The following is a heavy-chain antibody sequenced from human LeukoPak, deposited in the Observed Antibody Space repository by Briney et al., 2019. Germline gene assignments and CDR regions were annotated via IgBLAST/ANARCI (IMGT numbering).Heavy chain of an antibody. CDR2: ISAYNGNT. V-gene: IGHV1-18*01. J-gene: IGHJ4*02. Sequence: ASVKVSCKASGYTFTSYGISWVRQAPGQGLEWMGWISAYNGNTNYAQKLQGRVTMTEDTSTDTAYMELSSLRSEDTAVYYCATYRTYDYVWGRYYWGQGTLVTVSS. D-gene: IGHD3-16*01. CDR3: ATYRTYDYVWGRYY. CDR1: GYTFTSYG.